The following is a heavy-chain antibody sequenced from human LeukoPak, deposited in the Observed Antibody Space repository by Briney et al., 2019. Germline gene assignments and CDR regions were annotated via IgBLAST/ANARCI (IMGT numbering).Heavy chain of an antibody. CDR1: GGSISSGSYY. CDR2: IYTSGST. V-gene: IGHV4-61*02. D-gene: IGHD6-13*01. Sequence: KPSETLSLTCTVSGGSISSGSYYWGWIRQPAGKGLEWIGRIYTSGSTNYNRSLESRVTISVDTSKNQFSLKLSSVTAADTAVYYCARVPLAAAGTGGYYFDYWGQGTLVTVSS. CDR3: ARVPLAAAGTGGYYFDY. J-gene: IGHJ4*02.